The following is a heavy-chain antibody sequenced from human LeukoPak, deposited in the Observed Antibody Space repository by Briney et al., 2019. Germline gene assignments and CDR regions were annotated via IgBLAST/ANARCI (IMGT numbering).Heavy chain of an antibody. CDR2: ISGSGGTT. CDR3: AKRVYVGGGYNFDY. J-gene: IGHJ4*02. Sequence: GGSLRLSCAASAFTFSTYAMSWVRQAPGKGLEWVSGISGSGGTTYYADSVKGRFTISRDNSKNTLYLQMNSLRAEDTAVYYCAKRVYVGGGYNFDYWGQGTLVTVSS. V-gene: IGHV3-23*01. D-gene: IGHD5-24*01. CDR1: AFTFSTYA.